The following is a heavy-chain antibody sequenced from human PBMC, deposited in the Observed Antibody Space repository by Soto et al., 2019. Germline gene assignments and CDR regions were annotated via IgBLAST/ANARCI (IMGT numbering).Heavy chain of an antibody. J-gene: IGHJ1*01. D-gene: IGHD3-22*01. Sequence: QLQLQESGSGLVKPSQTLSLTCAVSGGSISSGGYSWSWIRQPPGKGLEWIGYIYHSGSTYYHPSLKSRVTIAVDRSKNQFPLKLSSVTASDTAVYYCARSYYDSSGSALRDWGQGTLVTVSS. V-gene: IGHV4-30-2*01. CDR3: ARSYYDSSGSALRD. CDR2: IYHSGST. CDR1: GGSISSGGYS.